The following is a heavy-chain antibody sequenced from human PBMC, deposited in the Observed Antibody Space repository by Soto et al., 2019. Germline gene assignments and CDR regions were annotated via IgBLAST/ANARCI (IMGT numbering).Heavy chain of an antibody. Sequence: GGSLRLSCAASGFTFSSYSMNWVRQAPGKGLEWVSYISSSSGTIYYADSVKGRFTISRDNAKNSLYLQMNSLRDEDTAVYYCARAIFPGIAAAGDAFDIWGQGTMVTVSS. V-gene: IGHV3-48*02. CDR2: ISSSSGTI. CDR1: GFTFSSYS. CDR3: ARAIFPGIAAAGDAFDI. D-gene: IGHD6-13*01. J-gene: IGHJ3*02.